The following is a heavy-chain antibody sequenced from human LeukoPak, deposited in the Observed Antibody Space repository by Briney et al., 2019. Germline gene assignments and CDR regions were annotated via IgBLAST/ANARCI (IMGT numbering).Heavy chain of an antibody. V-gene: IGHV3-9*01. Sequence: GGSLRLSCAASGFTFDAYSMHWVRHAPWKGREWVLGINWKSDNLDYADSVKGRFIISRDNAKNSLFLQMNTLRAEDTGFYYCAKDVVDGGTKYFDHWGQGVLVTVSS. CDR3: AKDVVDGGTKYFDH. CDR1: GFTFDAYS. D-gene: IGHD3-16*01. CDR2: INWKSDNL. J-gene: IGHJ4*02.